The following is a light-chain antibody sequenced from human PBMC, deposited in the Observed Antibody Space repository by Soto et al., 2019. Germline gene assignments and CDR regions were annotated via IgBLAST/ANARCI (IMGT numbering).Light chain of an antibody. CDR2: EVT. Sequence: ALTQPPSVSGSPGQSVTISCTGTGSDFGRYNRVSWYQHTPGTAPKLLIYEVTNRPSGVPDRFSGSRSGNTASLTISGLQAEDDADYYCSSFTTSDTWVLGGGTKVTVL. J-gene: IGLJ3*02. CDR1: GSDFGRYNR. CDR3: SSFTTSDTWV. V-gene: IGLV2-18*02.